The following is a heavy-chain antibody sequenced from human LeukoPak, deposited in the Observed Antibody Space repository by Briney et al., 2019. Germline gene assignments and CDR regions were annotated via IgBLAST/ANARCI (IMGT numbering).Heavy chain of an antibody. D-gene: IGHD2-2*01. CDR1: GFTFSSYI. V-gene: IGHV3-21*01. CDR3: ARDISVVPAA. Sequence: GGSLGLSCAASGFTFSSYILNWVRQAPGKGLEWVSSISGRSDYIYYADSLKGRFTISRDNAKNSVYLQMNSLRVEDTAVYYCARDISVVPAAWGQGTLVTVSS. J-gene: IGHJ4*02. CDR2: ISGRSDYI.